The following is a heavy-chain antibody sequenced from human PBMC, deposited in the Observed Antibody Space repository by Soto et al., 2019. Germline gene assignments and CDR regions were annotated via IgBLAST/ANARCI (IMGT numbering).Heavy chain of an antibody. D-gene: IGHD2-15*01. CDR1: GFIVSDTY. V-gene: IGHV3-66*01. CDR3: AREPRYCRGGSCSITGDAYDI. J-gene: IGHJ3*02. Sequence: EVHLVESGGGLVRPGGSLRLSCTASGFIVSDTYVNWVRQAPGKGLEWVSVISNRGDTHYADSVRGRFSLSRDISDNTLHLQMNNLRVEDTAVYYCAREPRYCRGGSCSITGDAYDIWGQGTMVTVSS. CDR2: ISNRGDT.